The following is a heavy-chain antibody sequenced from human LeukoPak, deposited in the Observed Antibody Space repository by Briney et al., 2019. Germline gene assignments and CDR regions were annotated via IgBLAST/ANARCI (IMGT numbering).Heavy chain of an antibody. V-gene: IGHV1-69*06. CDR1: GYTFTSYA. CDR2: IIPIFGTA. Sequence: ASVKVSCKASGYTFTSYAMNWVRQAPGQGLEWMGGIIPIFGTANYAQKFQGRVTITADKSTSTAYMELSSLRSEDTAVYYCARDRSVSWLQLGGFDYWGQGTLVTVSS. J-gene: IGHJ4*02. CDR3: ARDRSVSWLQLGGFDY. D-gene: IGHD5-24*01.